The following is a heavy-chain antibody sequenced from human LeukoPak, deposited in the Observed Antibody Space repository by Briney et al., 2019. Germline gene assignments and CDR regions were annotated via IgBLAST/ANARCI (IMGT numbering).Heavy chain of an antibody. Sequence: SSETLSLTCTVSDGSISSYYWSWIRQPPGKALEWIGYIHSSGSTHYNPSLRSRVTTSLDTSKNQFSLKLSSVTAADTAVYYCARLGSYSDCWGQGTLVTVSS. CDR2: IHSSGST. CDR1: DGSISSYY. CDR3: ARLGSYSDC. J-gene: IGHJ4*02. V-gene: IGHV4-4*09. D-gene: IGHD1-26*01.